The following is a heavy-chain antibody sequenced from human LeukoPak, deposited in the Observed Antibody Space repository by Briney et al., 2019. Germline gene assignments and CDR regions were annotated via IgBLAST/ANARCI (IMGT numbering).Heavy chain of an antibody. CDR1: GFTVSSNY. CDR2: IYSGGST. D-gene: IGHD2-2*02. CDR3: ARGGYCSSTSCYTYPLDY. V-gene: IGHV3-66*02. J-gene: IGHJ4*02. Sequence: GGSLRLSCAASGFTVSSNYMSWVRQAPGKGLEWVSVIYSGGSTYYADSVKGRFTISRDNSKNTLYLQMNSLRAEDTAVYYCARGGYCSSTSCYTYPLDYWGQGTLDTVSS.